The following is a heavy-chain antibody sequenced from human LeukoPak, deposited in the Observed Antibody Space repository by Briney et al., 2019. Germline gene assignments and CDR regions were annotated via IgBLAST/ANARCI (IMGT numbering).Heavy chain of an antibody. CDR1: GYTFTSYD. J-gene: IGHJ5*02. Sequence: ASVKVSCKXSGYTFTSYDINWVRQATGQGLEWMGWMNPNSGNTGYAQKFQGRVTITRNTSISTAYMELSSLRSEDTAVYYCARDNLDYDFWSGYYRNWFDPWGQGTLVTVSS. V-gene: IGHV1-8*03. CDR3: ARDNLDYDFWSGYYRNWFDP. CDR2: MNPNSGNT. D-gene: IGHD3-3*01.